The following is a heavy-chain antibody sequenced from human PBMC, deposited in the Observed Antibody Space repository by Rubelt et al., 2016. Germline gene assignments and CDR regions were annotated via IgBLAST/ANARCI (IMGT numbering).Heavy chain of an antibody. V-gene: IGHV1-2*02. CDR3: ARFAIGGHSSGYLFGY. D-gene: IGHD3-22*01. CDR2: INPNSGGT. CDR1: GYTFTGYY. J-gene: IGHJ4*02. Sequence: QVQLVQSGAEVKKPGASVKVSCKASGYTFTGYYMHWVRQAPGQGLEWMGWINPNSGGTNYAQKFKGRCTMTRDTSISKAYMELSRLRSDDTAVYYCARFAIGGHSSGYLFGYWGQGTLVTVSS.